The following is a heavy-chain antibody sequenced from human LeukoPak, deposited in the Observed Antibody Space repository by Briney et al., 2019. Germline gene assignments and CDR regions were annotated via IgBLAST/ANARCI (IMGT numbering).Heavy chain of an antibody. V-gene: IGHV3-23*01. J-gene: IGHJ4*02. CDR1: GFTFSAYA. Sequence: GGSLRLSCAASGFTFSAYAMTWVRQAPGKGLEWVSAINSYGTNTYDAASVKGRFTISRDNSNNTLFLQMNRPRAEDTAVYYCARASSGYPDYWGQGTLVTVSS. CDR2: INSYGTNT. D-gene: IGHD3-22*01. CDR3: ARASSGYPDY.